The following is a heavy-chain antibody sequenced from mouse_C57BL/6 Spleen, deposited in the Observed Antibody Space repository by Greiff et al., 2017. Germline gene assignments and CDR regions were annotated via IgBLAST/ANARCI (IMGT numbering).Heavy chain of an antibody. CDR3: VRHYYGSSYEGWYFDV. V-gene: IGHV10-1*01. D-gene: IGHD1-1*01. CDR2: IRSKSNNYAT. Sequence: EVQGVESGGGLVQPKGSLKLSCAASGFSFNTYAMNWVRQAPGKGLEWVARIRSKSNNYATYYADSVKDRFTISRDDSESMLYLQMNNLKTEDTAMYYCVRHYYGSSYEGWYFDVWGTGTTVTVSS. CDR1: GFSFNTYA. J-gene: IGHJ1*03.